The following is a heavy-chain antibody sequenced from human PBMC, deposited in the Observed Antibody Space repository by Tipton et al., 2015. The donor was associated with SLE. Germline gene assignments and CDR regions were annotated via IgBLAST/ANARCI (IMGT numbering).Heavy chain of an antibody. V-gene: IGHV3-33*08. D-gene: IGHD2/OR15-2a*01. J-gene: IGHJ4*02. CDR2: MWSDGSNE. CDR3: ARRLFRGGTPYFLDK. Sequence: SLRLSCAASGFTFTNYAMSWVRQAPGKGLEWVAVMWSDGSNEFYADSVKGRFTISRDTSKNSLYLQLDSLRVEDTAVYYCARRLFRGGTPYFLDKWGQGTLVTVSS. CDR1: GFTFTNYA.